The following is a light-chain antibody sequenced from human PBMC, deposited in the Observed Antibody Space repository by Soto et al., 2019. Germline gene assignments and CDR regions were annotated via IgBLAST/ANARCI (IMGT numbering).Light chain of an antibody. V-gene: IGLV2-14*01. CDR1: SNDIGGYSY. Sequence: QSALTQPASVSGSPGQSITISCTGTSNDIGGYSYVSWYQQQPGKAPKLIVYAVSNRPSGVSSRFSGSKSANTASLTISGLQAEDEADYYCSSYSSGSTSYVFGTGTQLTVL. J-gene: IGLJ1*01. CDR2: AVS. CDR3: SSYSSGSTSYV.